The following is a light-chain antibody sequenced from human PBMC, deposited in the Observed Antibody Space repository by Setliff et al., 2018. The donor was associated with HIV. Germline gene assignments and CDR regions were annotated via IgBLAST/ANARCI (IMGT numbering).Light chain of an antibody. V-gene: IGLV2-23*01. Sequence: QSVLPQPASVSGSPGQSITISCTGTSGDVGRYNLVSWYQQQPGTPPKLMIYQASKRPSGVSNRFSGSKSGNTASLTISGLQAEDEADYYCCSNTGSNTYVFGTGTKVTVL. CDR1: SGDVGRYNL. CDR3: CSNTGSNTYV. J-gene: IGLJ1*01. CDR2: QAS.